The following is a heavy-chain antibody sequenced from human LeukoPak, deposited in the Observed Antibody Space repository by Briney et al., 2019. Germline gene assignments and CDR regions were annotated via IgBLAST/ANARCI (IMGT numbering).Heavy chain of an antibody. V-gene: IGHV3-23*01. CDR3: AKDGYSSIPGFHFEY. CDR2: ISGSGDNT. CDR1: GFTFSSYA. J-gene: IGHJ4*02. D-gene: IGHD6-13*01. Sequence: GSLRLSCAASGFTFSSYAMSWVRQPPGKGLEWVSGISGSGDNTYYADSVKGRFTISRDNSKKTLYLRLNSLRVEDAAVYYCAKDGYSSIPGFHFEYWGQGTPVTVSS.